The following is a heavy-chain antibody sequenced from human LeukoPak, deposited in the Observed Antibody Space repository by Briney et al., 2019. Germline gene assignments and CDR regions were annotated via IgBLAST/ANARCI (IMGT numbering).Heavy chain of an antibody. CDR2: IYYSGST. CDR1: GGSISSSSYY. Sequence: SETLSLTCTVSGGSISSSSYYWGWIRQPPGKGLEWIGSIYYSGSTYYNPSLKSRVTISVDTSKNQFSLKLSSVTAADTAVYYCARDTAAAGTPLDYWGQGTLVTVSS. D-gene: IGHD6-13*01. J-gene: IGHJ4*02. V-gene: IGHV4-39*07. CDR3: ARDTAAAGTPLDY.